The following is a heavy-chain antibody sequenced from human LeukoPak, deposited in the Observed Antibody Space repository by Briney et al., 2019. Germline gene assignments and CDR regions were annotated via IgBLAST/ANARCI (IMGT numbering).Heavy chain of an antibody. V-gene: IGHV5-51*01. CDR2: IYPGDSDT. CDR3: ARRDYDILTGYYYYFDY. Sequence: GESLKSSCKGSGYSFTSYWIGSVRQMPGKGLEWVGIIYPGDSDTRYSPSFQGQVTISADKSISTAYLQWSSLKASDTAMYYCARRDYDILTGYYYYFDYWGQGTLVTVSS. CDR1: GYSFTSYW. J-gene: IGHJ4*02. D-gene: IGHD3-9*01.